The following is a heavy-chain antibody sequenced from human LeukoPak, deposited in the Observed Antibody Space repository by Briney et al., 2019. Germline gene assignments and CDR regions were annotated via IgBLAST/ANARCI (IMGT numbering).Heavy chain of an antibody. CDR1: GYTFTSYD. CDR2: MNPNSGNT. Sequence: ASVKVSCKASGYTFTSYDINWVRQATGQGLEWMGWMNPNSGNTGYAQKFQGRVTITRNTSISTAYMELSSLRSEDTAVYYCARECRSTSCFIDYWGQGTLVTVSS. D-gene: IGHD2-2*01. V-gene: IGHV1-8*03. CDR3: ARECRSTSCFIDY. J-gene: IGHJ4*02.